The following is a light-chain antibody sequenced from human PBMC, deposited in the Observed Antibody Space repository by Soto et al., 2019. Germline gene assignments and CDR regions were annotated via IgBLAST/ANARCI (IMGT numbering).Light chain of an antibody. CDR3: ISYAGSKNV. V-gene: IGLV2-8*01. CDR1: RYDVGGYNF. J-gene: IGLJ1*01. CDR2: EVN. Sequence: QSALTQPPSASGSPGQSVTISCTGPRYDVGGYNFVSWYQQHPGKAPKLMIYEVNKRPSGVPDRFSGSKSGNTASLTVSGLQAEDEADYYCISYAGSKNVFGTGTKLTVL.